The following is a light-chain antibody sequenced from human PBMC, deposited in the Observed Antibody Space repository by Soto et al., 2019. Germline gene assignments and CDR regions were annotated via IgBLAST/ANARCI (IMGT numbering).Light chain of an antibody. V-gene: IGKV3-20*01. CDR1: QSITNSY. Sequence: EIVLTQSPGTLSLSPGERATLSCRASQSITNSYLAWYQQKPGQAPRLLVYGASSRATGIPDRFSGSGSGTDFTLTISRLEPEDFAVYYCQQSGSSRFTFGPGTKVDIK. J-gene: IGKJ3*01. CDR2: GAS. CDR3: QQSGSSRFT.